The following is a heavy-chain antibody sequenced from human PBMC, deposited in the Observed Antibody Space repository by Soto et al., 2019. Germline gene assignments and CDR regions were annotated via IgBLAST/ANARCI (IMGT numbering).Heavy chain of an antibody. J-gene: IGHJ6*02. Sequence: GSLRLSCAASGFTFSSYGMHWVRQAPGKGLEWVAVISYDGSNKYYADSVKGRFTISRDNSKNTLYLQMNSLRAEDTAVYYCAKDHDCSGGSCYFFDYYYGMDVWGQGTKVTVSS. CDR3: AKDHDCSGGSCYFFDYYYGMDV. D-gene: IGHD2-15*01. CDR1: GFTFSSYG. CDR2: ISYDGSNK. V-gene: IGHV3-30*18.